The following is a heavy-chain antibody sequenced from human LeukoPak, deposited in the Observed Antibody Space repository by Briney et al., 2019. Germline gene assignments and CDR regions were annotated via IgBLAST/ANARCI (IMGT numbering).Heavy chain of an antibody. CDR3: ARGTTSDFWSGYSPYYFDY. J-gene: IGHJ4*02. V-gene: IGHV4-39*01. CDR2: IYYSGST. Sequence: PSETLSLTCTVSGGSVSSSSYYWGWIRQPPGKGLEWIGSIYYSGSTYYNPSLKSRATISVDTSKNQFSLKLSSVTAADTAVYYCARGTTSDFWSGYSPYYFDYWGQGTLVTVSS. CDR1: GGSVSSSSYY. D-gene: IGHD3-3*01.